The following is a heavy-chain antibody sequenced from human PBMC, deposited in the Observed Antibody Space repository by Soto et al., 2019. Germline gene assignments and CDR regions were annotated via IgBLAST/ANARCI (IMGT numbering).Heavy chain of an antibody. CDR3: VKDARGFDY. D-gene: IGHD3-10*01. V-gene: IGHV3-64D*08. Sequence: GGSLRLSCSASGFTFSTYTMHWVRQAPGERLEYVSAITSNGGTAYYADSVKGRFTISRDNSKNTLSLQMSSLGVEDAAVYYCVKDARGFDYWGQGTLVTVSS. CDR2: ITSNGGTA. CDR1: GFTFSTYT. J-gene: IGHJ4*02.